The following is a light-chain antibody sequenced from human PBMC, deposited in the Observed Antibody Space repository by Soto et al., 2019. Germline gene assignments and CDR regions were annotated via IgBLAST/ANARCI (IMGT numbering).Light chain of an antibody. CDR3: SSYRSDGTFL. J-gene: IGLJ1*01. CDR1: DSDVGGYNY. V-gene: IGLV2-14*03. Sequence: QSALTQPASVSGSPGQSITISCTGTDSDVGGYNYVSWYQQHPGEVPKLLIFNVSHRPSGVSDRFSGSRSGNTASLTISGLQAEDEADYYCSSYRSDGTFLFGTGTKLTVL. CDR2: NVS.